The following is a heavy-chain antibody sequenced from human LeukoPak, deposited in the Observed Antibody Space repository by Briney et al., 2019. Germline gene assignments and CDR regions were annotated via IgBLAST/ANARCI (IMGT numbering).Heavy chain of an antibody. D-gene: IGHD4-23*01. V-gene: IGHV3-21*01. J-gene: IGHJ3*02. Sequence: GGSLRLSCAASGFTFSSYSMNWVRQAPGKGLEWVSSISSSSSYIYYADSVKGRFTISRDNSKNTLYLQMNSLRAEDTAVYYCAKDLGDYGGNSVAFDIWGQGTMVTVSS. CDR3: AKDLGDYGGNSVAFDI. CDR1: GFTFSSYS. CDR2: ISSSSSYI.